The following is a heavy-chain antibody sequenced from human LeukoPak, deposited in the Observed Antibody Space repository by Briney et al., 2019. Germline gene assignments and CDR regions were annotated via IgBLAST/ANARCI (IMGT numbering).Heavy chain of an antibody. CDR1: GFTFSSYA. CDR2: ICGSGDIT. Sequence: GGSLRLSCAASGFTFSSYAMIWVRQAPGKGLEWVSAICGSGDITLYADSVKGRFTISRDNSKNTLYLQMNRLRGEDTAVYYCARDPNGDYLGAFDFRGQGTMASVSS. CDR3: ARDPNGDYLGAFDF. D-gene: IGHD4-17*01. J-gene: IGHJ3*01. V-gene: IGHV3-23*01.